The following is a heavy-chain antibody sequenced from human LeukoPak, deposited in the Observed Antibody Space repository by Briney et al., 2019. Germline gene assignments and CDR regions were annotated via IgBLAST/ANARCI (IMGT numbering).Heavy chain of an antibody. V-gene: IGHV4-61*01. Sequence: SETLSLTCTVSGDSVSSGCYYWSWIRQPPGKGLEWIGYIYYSGSTNYNPSLKSRVTISVDMSKNQFSLKLSSVTAADTAVYYCARGGYYYDSSGYLYYFDYWGQGTLVTVSS. CDR3: ARGGYYYDSSGYLYYFDY. J-gene: IGHJ4*02. CDR1: GDSVSSGCYY. D-gene: IGHD3-22*01. CDR2: IYYSGST.